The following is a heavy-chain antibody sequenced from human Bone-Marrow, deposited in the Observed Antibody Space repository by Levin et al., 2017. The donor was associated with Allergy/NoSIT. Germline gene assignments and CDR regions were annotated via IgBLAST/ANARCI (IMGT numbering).Heavy chain of an antibody. J-gene: IGHJ4*02. Sequence: KFQGRVTITRDTSASTGYMELSSLTSEDTAVYYCARVGTDSSTPLDYWGQGTLVTVSS. CDR3: ARVGTDSSTPLDY. D-gene: IGHD6-19*01. V-gene: IGHV1-3*01.